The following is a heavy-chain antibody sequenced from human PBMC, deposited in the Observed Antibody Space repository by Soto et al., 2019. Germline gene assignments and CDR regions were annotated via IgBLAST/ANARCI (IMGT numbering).Heavy chain of an antibody. D-gene: IGHD6-19*01. Sequence: EVQLVDSGGGFVQPGGSLRLSGVVSGVTFSNYWMHWVRQAPGTGLVWVSRIDDDVSSTTYADSVKGRFTIPRDNAKNTLYLPMNSLRGEDTAIYYCVRGVADRGWIPPDYWGQGTLVTVS. J-gene: IGHJ4*02. CDR2: IDDDVSST. CDR3: VRGVADRGWIPPDY. CDR1: GVTFSNYW. V-gene: IGHV3-74*01.